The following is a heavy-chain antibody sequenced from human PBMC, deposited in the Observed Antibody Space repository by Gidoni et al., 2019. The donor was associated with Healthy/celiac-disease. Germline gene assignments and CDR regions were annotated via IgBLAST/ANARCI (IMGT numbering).Heavy chain of an antibody. CDR2: INHSGST. CDR1: CGSFSGYY. Sequence: VPPPQLGPRLFEAFGTPFLTFPFFCGSFSGYYWSWIRQPPGKGLEWIGEINHSGSTNYNPSLKSRVTISVDTSKNQFSLKLSSVTAADTAVYYCARRRSAYSSSWPFDYWGQGTLVTVSS. D-gene: IGHD6-13*01. V-gene: IGHV4-34*01. J-gene: IGHJ4*02. CDR3: ARRRSAYSSSWPFDY.